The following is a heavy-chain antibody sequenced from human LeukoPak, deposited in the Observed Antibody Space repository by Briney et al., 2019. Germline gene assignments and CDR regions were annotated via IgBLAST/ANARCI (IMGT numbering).Heavy chain of an antibody. V-gene: IGHV5-51*01. Sequence: GESLKIPRNGSGYTFTFHWLGWVRQMPGKGPEWMGVIFADNSDTTYSPSFQGQVAISADKPIRFAYLQGSSLKASDTAMYCCVRQRREFLGLGEPGDYWVEGTLV. CDR2: IFADNSDT. CDR1: GYTFTFHW. CDR3: VRQRREFLGLGEPGDY. J-gene: IGHJ4*02. D-gene: IGHD3-16*01.